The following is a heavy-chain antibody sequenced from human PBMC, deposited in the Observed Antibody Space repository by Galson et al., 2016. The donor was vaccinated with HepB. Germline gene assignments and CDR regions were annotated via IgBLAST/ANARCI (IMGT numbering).Heavy chain of an antibody. D-gene: IGHD3-16*01. CDR1: GFSFSSYV. CDR3: VKALRRAPPYYLDF. V-gene: IGHV3-23*01. J-gene: IGHJ4*02. CDR2: ISGTGVYT. Sequence: SLRLSCAASGFSFSSYVMNWVRQAPGEGLEWVSHISGTGVYTDYADSVKGRFTISRDNSRNTVFLQLKSLRVEDTAVYYCVKALRRAPPYYLDFWGQGTLVVVSS.